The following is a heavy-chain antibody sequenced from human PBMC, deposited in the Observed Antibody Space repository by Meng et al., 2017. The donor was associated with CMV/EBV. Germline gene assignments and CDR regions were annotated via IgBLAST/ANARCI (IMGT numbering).Heavy chain of an antibody. D-gene: IGHD6-25*01. Sequence: GESLKISCAASGFTFSSYAMSWVRQAPGKGLEWVSAISGSGGSTYYADSVKGRFAISRDNSKNTLYLQMNSLRAEDTAVHYCAKTGTGSIAADAFDIWGQGTMVTVSS. J-gene: IGHJ3*02. CDR2: ISGSGGST. V-gene: IGHV3-23*01. CDR1: GFTFSSYA. CDR3: AKTGTGSIAADAFDI.